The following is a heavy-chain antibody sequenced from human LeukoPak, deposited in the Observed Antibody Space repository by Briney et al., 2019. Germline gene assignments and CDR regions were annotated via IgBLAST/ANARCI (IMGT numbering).Heavy chain of an antibody. CDR3: ATEFLSLLASGSYYSDY. CDR2: ISAYNGNT. J-gene: IGHJ4*02. D-gene: IGHD3-10*01. CDR1: GYTFTSYG. V-gene: IGHV1-18*01. Sequence: ASVKVSCKASGYTFTSYGISWVRQAPGQGLEWKGWISAYNGNTNYAQKLQGRVTMTTDTSTSTAYMELSSLRSEDTAVYYCATEFLSLLASGSYYSDYWGQGTLVTVSS.